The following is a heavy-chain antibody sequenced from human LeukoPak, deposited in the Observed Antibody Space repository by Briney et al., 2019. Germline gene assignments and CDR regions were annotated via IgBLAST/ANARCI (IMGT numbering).Heavy chain of an antibody. CDR1: GFTFSSYS. Sequence: GGSLTLSCAASGFTFSSYSMNWVRQAPGKGLEWVSSISSSSSYIYYADSVKGRFTISRDNAKNSLYLQMNSLRAEDTAVYYCARQLTGPTNWFDPWGQGTLVTVSS. D-gene: IGHD1-1*01. CDR3: ARQLTGPTNWFDP. J-gene: IGHJ5*02. V-gene: IGHV3-21*01. CDR2: ISSSSSYI.